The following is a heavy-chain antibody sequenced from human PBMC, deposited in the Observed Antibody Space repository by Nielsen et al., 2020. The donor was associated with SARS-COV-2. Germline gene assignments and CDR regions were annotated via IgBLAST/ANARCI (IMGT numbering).Heavy chain of an antibody. CDR1: GFTFSSYS. D-gene: IGHD2-15*01. CDR3: ARGLTQYCSGGSCYSGYYYYGMDV. V-gene: IGHV3-21*01. J-gene: IGHJ6*02. Sequence: GGSLRLSCAASGFTFSSYSMNWVRQAPGKGLEWVSSISSSSSYIYYADSVKGRFTISRDNAKNSLYLQMNSLRAEDTAVYYCARGLTQYCSGGSCYSGYYYYGMDVWGQGTTVTVSS. CDR2: ISSSSSYI.